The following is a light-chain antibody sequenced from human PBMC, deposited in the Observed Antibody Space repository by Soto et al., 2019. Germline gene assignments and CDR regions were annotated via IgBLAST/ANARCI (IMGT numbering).Light chain of an antibody. V-gene: IGKV1-5*03. CDR2: KAS. J-gene: IGKJ1*01. CDR1: QSISSW. CDR3: QQYNSYSPWT. Sequence: DIQMTQSPSSLSASVGARVTITCRASQSISSWLAWYQQKPGKAPKLLIYKASSLESGVPSRFSGSGSGTEFTLTISSLQPDDFATYYCQQYNSYSPWTFGQGTKVDIK.